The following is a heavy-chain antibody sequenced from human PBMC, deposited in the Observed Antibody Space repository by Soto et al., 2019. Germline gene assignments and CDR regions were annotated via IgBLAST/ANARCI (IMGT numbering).Heavy chain of an antibody. CDR2: IYYSGST. V-gene: IGHV4-39*01. CDR1: GGSISSSSYY. D-gene: IGHD2-15*01. CDR3: ARWGGCSGGSCYGGDAFDI. J-gene: IGHJ3*02. Sequence: QLQLQESGPGLVKPSETLSLTCTVSGGSISSSSYYWGWIRQPPGKGLEWIGSIYYSGSTYYNPSLKSRVTISVDTSKNQFSLKLSSVTAADTAVYYCARWGGCSGGSCYGGDAFDIWGQGTMVTVSS.